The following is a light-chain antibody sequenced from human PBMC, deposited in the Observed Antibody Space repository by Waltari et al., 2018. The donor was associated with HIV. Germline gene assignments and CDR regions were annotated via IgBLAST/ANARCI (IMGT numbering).Light chain of an antibody. CDR2: LGS. CDR1: QSLLHSNGYNY. CDR3: MQALQAPST. J-gene: IGKJ4*01. V-gene: IGKV2-28*01. Sequence: DIVMTQSPLSLPVTPGEPASISCRSSQSLLHSNGYNYLDWYLPKPGQSPQLLIYLGSNRAAGVADRFSGSGSGTDFTLKISRVEAEDVGVYYCMQALQAPSTFGGGTKVEMK.